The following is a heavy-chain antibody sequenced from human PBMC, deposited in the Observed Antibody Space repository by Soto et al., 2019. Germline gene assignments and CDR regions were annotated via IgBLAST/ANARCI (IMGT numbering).Heavy chain of an antibody. V-gene: IGHV3-23*01. Sequence: PGGSLRLSCAASGFTFSSYGMHWVRQAPGKGLEWVSAISGSGGSTYYADSVKGRFTISRDNSKNTLYLQMNSLRAEDTAVYYCAKRGDCSSTSCYSYGFDYWAQRTLVTVSS. J-gene: IGHJ4*02. CDR1: GFTFSSYG. D-gene: IGHD2-2*02. CDR3: AKRGDCSSTSCYSYGFDY. CDR2: ISGSGGST.